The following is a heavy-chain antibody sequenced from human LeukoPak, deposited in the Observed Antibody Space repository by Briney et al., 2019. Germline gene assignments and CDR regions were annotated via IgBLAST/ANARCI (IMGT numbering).Heavy chain of an antibody. D-gene: IGHD1-1*01. Sequence: PGGSLRLSCAASGFTLSNYAMNWVRQAPGQGLEWVSVISAAGVTYYADSLKGRFTISRDNSKNTLYLQMESLRVEDTAVYYCGKANDDYYFDYWGQGTLVTVSS. V-gene: IGHV3-23*01. CDR3: GKANDDYYFDY. CDR1: GFTLSNYA. J-gene: IGHJ4*02. CDR2: ISAAGVT.